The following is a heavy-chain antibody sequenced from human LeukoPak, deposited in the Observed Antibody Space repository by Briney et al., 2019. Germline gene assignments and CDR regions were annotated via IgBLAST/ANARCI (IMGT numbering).Heavy chain of an antibody. CDR1: GFKFDDYG. CDR3: AKGPRIWGSYGDS. Sequence: GGSLRLSCVASGFKFDDYGMHWARHAPGKGLEWVSGISSNSVNILYADSVKGRFTISRDNAKNSLYLQMTSLRVEDTALYFCAKGPRIWGSYGDSWGQGTPVTVSS. J-gene: IGHJ4*02. CDR2: ISSNSVNI. V-gene: IGHV3-9*01. D-gene: IGHD3-16*01.